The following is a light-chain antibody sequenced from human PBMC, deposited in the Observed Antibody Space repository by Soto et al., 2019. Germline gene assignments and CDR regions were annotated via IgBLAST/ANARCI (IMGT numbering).Light chain of an antibody. CDR1: ISNIGSNH. V-gene: IGLV1-47*01. CDR3: ATWDDRLSGRGV. J-gene: IGLJ1*01. Sequence: QSALTQPPSASGTPGQRVTIPCSGTISNIGSNHVYWYQQLPGMAPTLLIYRNNQRPSGVPDRFSGSKSGTSASLAISGLRSEDEADYYCATWDDRLSGRGVFGTGTKVTVL. CDR2: RNN.